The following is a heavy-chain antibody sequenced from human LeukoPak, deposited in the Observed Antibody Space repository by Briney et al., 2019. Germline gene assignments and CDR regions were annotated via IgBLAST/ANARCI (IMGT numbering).Heavy chain of an antibody. CDR3: ARDYYPDY. Sequence: GGSLRLSCAPSGFTLRTYAMHWVRQAPGKGLVWVSRISSDGSSTSYADSVRGRFTISRDNAKNTLYLQVNSLRAEDTAVYYCARDYYPDYWGQGTLVTVSS. CDR2: ISSDGSST. CDR1: GFTLRTYA. J-gene: IGHJ4*02. V-gene: IGHV3-74*01. D-gene: IGHD3-22*01.